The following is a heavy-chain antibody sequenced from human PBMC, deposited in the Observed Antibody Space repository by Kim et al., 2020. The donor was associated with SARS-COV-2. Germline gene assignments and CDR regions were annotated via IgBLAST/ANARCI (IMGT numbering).Heavy chain of an antibody. Sequence: GESLKISCQASGYSFTSYWIGWVRQMPGKGLEWMGIIYPADSDTRYSPSFEGQVTISADKSISTTYLHWSSLKASDTAIYYCARHDCSSTSCYFDYWGQGTLVTVSS. CDR1: GYSFTSYW. CDR2: IYPADSDT. V-gene: IGHV5-51*01. D-gene: IGHD2-2*01. CDR3: ARHDCSSTSCYFDY. J-gene: IGHJ4*02.